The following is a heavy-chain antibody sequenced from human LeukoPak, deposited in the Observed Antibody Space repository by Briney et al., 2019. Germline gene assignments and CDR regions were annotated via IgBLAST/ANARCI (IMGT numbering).Heavy chain of an antibody. CDR3: ARLRSIAVAGTVLDY. CDR2: INPNSGGT. CDR1: GYTFTDYY. D-gene: IGHD6-19*01. J-gene: IGHJ4*02. V-gene: IGHV1-2*02. Sequence: ASVKVSCKASGYTFTDYYMHWVRQAPGQGLEWMGWINPNSGGTNYAQKFQGRVTMTRDTSISTAYMELSRLRSDDTAVYYCARLRSIAVAGTVLDYWGQGTLVTVSS.